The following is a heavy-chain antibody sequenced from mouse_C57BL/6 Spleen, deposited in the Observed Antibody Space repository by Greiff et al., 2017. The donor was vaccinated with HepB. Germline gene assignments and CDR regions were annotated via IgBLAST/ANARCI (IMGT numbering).Heavy chain of an antibody. CDR1: GYTFTDYY. CDR2: INPNNGGT. CDR3: ARWNTTGVATLPYWYFDV. J-gene: IGHJ1*03. Sequence: EVQLQQSGPELVKPGASVKISCKASGYTFTDYYMNWVKQSHGKSLEWIGDINPNNGGTSYNQKFKGKATLTVDKSSSTAYMELRSLTSEDSAVYYCARWNTTGVATLPYWYFDVWGTGTTVTVSS. D-gene: IGHD1-1*01. V-gene: IGHV1-26*01.